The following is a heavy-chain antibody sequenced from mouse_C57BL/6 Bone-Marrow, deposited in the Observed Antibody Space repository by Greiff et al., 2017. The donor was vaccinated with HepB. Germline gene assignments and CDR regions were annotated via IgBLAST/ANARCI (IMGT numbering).Heavy chain of an antibody. CDR3: ARRKGLWYFDV. Sequence: EVKLVESGGDLVKPGGSLKLSCAASGFTFSSYGMSWVRQTPDKRLEWVATISSGGSYTYYPDSVKGRFTISRDNAKNNLYLQMSSLKSEDTAMYYCARRKGLWYFDVWGTGTTVTV. CDR1: GFTFSSYG. J-gene: IGHJ1*03. D-gene: IGHD3-1*01. CDR2: ISSGGSYT. V-gene: IGHV5-6*02.